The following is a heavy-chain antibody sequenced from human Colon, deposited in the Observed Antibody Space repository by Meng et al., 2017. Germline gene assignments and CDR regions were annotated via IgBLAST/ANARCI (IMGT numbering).Heavy chain of an antibody. D-gene: IGHD6-13*01. V-gene: IGHV4-31*03. CDR2: IYYSGST. Sequence: SETLSLTCTVSGGSISSVGYYWCWIRQHPGKSVEWIGYIYYSGSTYYNPSLKSRVTISVDTSKNHFSLKLSSVTAADTAVYYCARVSAAGTWYYFQHWGQGTLVTVSS. CDR3: ARVSAAGTWYYFQH. CDR1: GGSISSVGYY. J-gene: IGHJ1*01.